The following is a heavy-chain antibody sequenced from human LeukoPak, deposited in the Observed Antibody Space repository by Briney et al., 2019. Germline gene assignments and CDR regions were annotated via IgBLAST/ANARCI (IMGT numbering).Heavy chain of an antibody. CDR2: ISASGGST. D-gene: IGHD6-13*01. V-gene: IGHV3-23*01. CDR1: GFTFSSYG. J-gene: IGHJ4*02. CDR3: AKASSAGDSNSWNY. Sequence: PGGSLRLSCAASGFTFSSYGMSWVRQAPGKGLKWVSDISASGGSTYYADSVKGRFTISRDNSKKTLHLQMNSLRAEDTAIYYCAKASSAGDSNSWNYWGQGILVTVSS.